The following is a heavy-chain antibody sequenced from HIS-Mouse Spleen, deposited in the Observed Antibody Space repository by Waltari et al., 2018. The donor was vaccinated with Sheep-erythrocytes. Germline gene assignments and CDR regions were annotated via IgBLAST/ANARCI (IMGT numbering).Heavy chain of an antibody. Sequence: EVQLVESGGGLVKPGGSLRLSCAACGFTFSSYSMNWVRQAPGKGMEWVSSISSSSSYIYYADSVKGRFTISRDNAKNSLYLQMNSLRAEDTAVYYCARDTGTDAFDIWGQGTMVTVSS. CDR1: GFTFSSYS. CDR2: ISSSSSYI. V-gene: IGHV3-21*01. J-gene: IGHJ3*02. D-gene: IGHD1-1*01. CDR3: ARDTGTDAFDI.